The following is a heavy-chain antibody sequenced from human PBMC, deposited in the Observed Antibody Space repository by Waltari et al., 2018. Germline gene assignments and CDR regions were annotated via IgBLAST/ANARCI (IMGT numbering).Heavy chain of an antibody. CDR3: ARLPLNYAVDV. V-gene: IGHV4-39*07. J-gene: IGHJ6*02. CDR1: GGSISSSPYY. D-gene: IGHD3-9*01. CDR2: LYYSGTT. Sequence: QLQLQESGPGLVKPSETLSLTCTVSGGSISSSPYYWGWIRQTPGKGLECIGSLYYSGTTYHNPSLKSRITISIDTSQNQFSLKLYSVTAADTAVYYCARLPLNYAVDVWGQGTTVTVSS.